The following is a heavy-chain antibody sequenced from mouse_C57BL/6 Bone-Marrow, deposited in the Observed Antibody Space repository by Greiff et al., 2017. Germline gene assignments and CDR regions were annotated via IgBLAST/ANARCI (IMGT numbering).Heavy chain of an antibody. V-gene: IGHV7-3*01. CDR3: ARWRGLLPCAY. J-gene: IGHJ3*01. Sequence: EVKLVESGGGLVQPGGSLSLSCAASGFTFTDYYLSWVRQPPGKALEWLGFLRNKANGYTTEYSASVKGRFTISRDNSQSILYLQMNALRAEDSATYYCARWRGLLPCAYWGQGTLVTVSA. CDR1: GFTFTDYY. D-gene: IGHD2-3*01. CDR2: LRNKANGYTT.